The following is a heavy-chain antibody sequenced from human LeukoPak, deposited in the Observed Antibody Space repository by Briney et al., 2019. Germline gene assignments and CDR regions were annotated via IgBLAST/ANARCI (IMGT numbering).Heavy chain of an antibody. J-gene: IGHJ6*02. D-gene: IGHD3-3*01. CDR3: ARETTQIFSSDYYYGMDV. CDR2: ISGSGDST. Sequence: GGSLRLSCAASGFTFSSYAMSWVRQAPGKGLEWVSAISGSGDSTYYGDSVKGRFTISRDNSKNTLYLQMNSLRAEDTAVYYCARETTQIFSSDYYYGMDVWGQGTTVTVSS. V-gene: IGHV3-23*01. CDR1: GFTFSSYA.